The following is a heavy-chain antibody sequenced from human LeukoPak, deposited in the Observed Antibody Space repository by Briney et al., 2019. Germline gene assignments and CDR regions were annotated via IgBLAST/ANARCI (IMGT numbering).Heavy chain of an antibody. D-gene: IGHD6-13*01. Sequence: ASVKVSCKASGYTFTSYDINWVRQATGQGLEWMGWMNSNSGNTGYAQKFQGRVTMTRNTSISTAYMELSSLRSEDTAVYYCARGSSSWSLYYFDYWGQGTLVTVSS. J-gene: IGHJ4*02. CDR2: MNSNSGNT. V-gene: IGHV1-8*01. CDR3: ARGSSSWSLYYFDY. CDR1: GYTFTSYD.